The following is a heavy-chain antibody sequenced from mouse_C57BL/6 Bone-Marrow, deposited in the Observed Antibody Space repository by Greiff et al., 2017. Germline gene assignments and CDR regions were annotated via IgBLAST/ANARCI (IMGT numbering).Heavy chain of an antibody. CDR2: IYPRSGNT. V-gene: IGHV1-81*01. CDR3: ARERGYYSNYVAY. J-gene: IGHJ3*01. D-gene: IGHD2-5*01. Sequence: VQRVESGAELARPGASVKLSCKASGYTFTSYGISWVKQRTGQGLEWIGEIYPRSGNTYSNEKFKGKATLTADKSSSTAYMDLRSLTSEDSAVYFCARERGYYSNYVAYWGQGTLVTVSA. CDR1: GYTFTSYG.